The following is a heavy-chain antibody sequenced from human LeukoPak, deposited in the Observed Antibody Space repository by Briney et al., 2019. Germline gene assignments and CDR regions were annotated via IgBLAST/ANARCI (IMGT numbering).Heavy chain of an antibody. V-gene: IGHV1-2*02. Sequence: ASVRVSCKASGYTFTGYYMHWVRQAPGQGLEWMGWINPNSGGTNYAQKFQGRVTMTRDTSISTAYMELSRLRSDDTAVYYCARPKTYCGGDFYPYYFDYWGQGTLVTVSS. J-gene: IGHJ4*02. D-gene: IGHD2-21*01. CDR2: INPNSGGT. CDR1: GYTFTGYY. CDR3: ARPKTYCGGDFYPYYFDY.